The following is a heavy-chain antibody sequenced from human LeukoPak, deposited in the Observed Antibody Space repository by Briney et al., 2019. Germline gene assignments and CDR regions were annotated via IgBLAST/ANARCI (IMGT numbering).Heavy chain of an antibody. CDR1: GFTFSSYW. J-gene: IGHJ6*02. CDR3: ARGPSYFSYGLDV. D-gene: IGHD2/OR15-2a*01. CDR2: IEADGSST. V-gene: IGHV3-74*01. Sequence: PGGSLRLSCAASGFTFSSYWMHWVRQAPGKGLMWVSRIEADGSSTDYADSVKGRFTISRDNAKNTLYLQMSSLRAEDTAVYYCARGPSYFSYGLDVWGQGTTVTVSS.